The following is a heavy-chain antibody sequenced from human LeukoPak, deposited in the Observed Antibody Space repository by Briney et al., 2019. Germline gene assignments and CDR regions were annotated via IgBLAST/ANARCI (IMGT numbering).Heavy chain of an antibody. Sequence: IPSETLSLTCAVYGGSFSSYYWSWIRQSPGKGLEWIGEITHSRSTNYNPSLKSRVTISLDPSKSQFPLKLTSVTAADTAVYYCARVTRFTQFGELWFDSWGQGTLLTVSS. D-gene: IGHD3-10*01. CDR1: GGSFSSYY. CDR3: ARVTRFTQFGELWFDS. V-gene: IGHV4-34*01. CDR2: ITHSRST. J-gene: IGHJ5*01.